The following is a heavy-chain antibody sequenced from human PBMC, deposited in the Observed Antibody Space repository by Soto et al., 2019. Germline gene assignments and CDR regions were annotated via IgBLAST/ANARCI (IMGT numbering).Heavy chain of an antibody. CDR3: AKETSSSLDY. V-gene: IGHV3-66*01. CDR1: GFTVSSNY. D-gene: IGHD6-6*01. CDR2: TYSGGRT. Sequence: EVQLVESGGGLVQPGGSLRLSCAASGFTVSSNYMTWVRQATGKGLEWVSVTYSGGRTYYADSVKGRFTISRDNSKTALYPKMNSLRAEDTAVYYCAKETSSSLDYWGQGTLVTVAS. J-gene: IGHJ4*02.